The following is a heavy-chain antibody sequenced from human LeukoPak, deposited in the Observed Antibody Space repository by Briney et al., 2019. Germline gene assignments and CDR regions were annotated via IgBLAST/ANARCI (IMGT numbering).Heavy chain of an antibody. CDR1: GFTFSSYG. J-gene: IGHJ4*02. V-gene: IGHV3-30*18. Sequence: PGGSLRLSCAASGFTFSSYGMHWVRQAPGKGLEWVAVISYDGSNKYYADSVKGRFTISRDNSKNTLYLQMNSLRAEDTAVYYCAKARSSWFFDSWGQGTLVTVSS. CDR3: AKARSSWFFDS. CDR2: ISYDGSNK. D-gene: IGHD6-13*01.